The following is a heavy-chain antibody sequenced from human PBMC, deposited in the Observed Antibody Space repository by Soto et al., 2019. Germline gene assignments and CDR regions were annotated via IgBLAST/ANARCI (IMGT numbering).Heavy chain of an antibody. V-gene: IGHV4-39*01. Sequence: QLQLQESGPGLVKPSETLSLICTVSGGSISSSSYYWGWIRQPPGKGLEWIGSIYYSGSTYYNPSLKSRVTISVDXYKXQXFVKLSSVTAADTAVYYCARNSIAAVLTYYYYGMDVWGQGTTVTVSS. CDR2: IYYSGST. CDR3: ARNSIAAVLTYYYYGMDV. D-gene: IGHD6-13*01. CDR1: GGSISSSSYY. J-gene: IGHJ6*02.